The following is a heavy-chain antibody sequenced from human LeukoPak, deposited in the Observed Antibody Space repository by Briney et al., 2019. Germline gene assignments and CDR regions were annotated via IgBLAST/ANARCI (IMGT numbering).Heavy chain of an antibody. CDR1: GGSISSYY. J-gene: IGHJ6*03. D-gene: IGHD3-10*01. CDR2: IYYSGST. Sequence: SETLSLTCTVSGGSISSYYWSWIRQPPGKGLEWIGYIYYSGSTNYNPSLKSRVTISVDTSKNQFSLKLSSVTAADTAVYYCARDIASMVRGVIKSYYYYYYMDVWGKGTTVTVSS. CDR3: ARDIASMVRGVIKSYYYYYYMDV. V-gene: IGHV4-59*01.